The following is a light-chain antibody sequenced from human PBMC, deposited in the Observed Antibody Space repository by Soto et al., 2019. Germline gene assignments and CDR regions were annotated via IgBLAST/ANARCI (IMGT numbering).Light chain of an antibody. Sequence: EIVFTQSPGTLYLSPGERATLSCRASQSVSSNLAWYQQKPGQAPRLLIYGASTRATGIPARFSGSGSGTDFTLTISSLEPEDFAVYYCQQRSNWPTFGQGTRLEIK. CDR3: QQRSNWPT. V-gene: IGKV3-11*01. CDR2: GAS. CDR1: QSVSSN. J-gene: IGKJ5*01.